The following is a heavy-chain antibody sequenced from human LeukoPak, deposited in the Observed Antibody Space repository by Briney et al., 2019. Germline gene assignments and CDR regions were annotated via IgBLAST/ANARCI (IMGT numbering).Heavy chain of an antibody. CDR3: ARGVAAAGEYFDL. J-gene: IGHJ2*01. D-gene: IGHD6-13*01. Sequence: SETLSLTCTVSGGSISSYYWSWIRQPPGKGLEWIGYIYYSGSTNYNPSLKSRVTISVDTSKNQFSLKLSSVTAADTAVYYCARGVAAAGEYFDLWGRGTLVTVSS. V-gene: IGHV4-59*01. CDR1: GGSISSYY. CDR2: IYYSGST.